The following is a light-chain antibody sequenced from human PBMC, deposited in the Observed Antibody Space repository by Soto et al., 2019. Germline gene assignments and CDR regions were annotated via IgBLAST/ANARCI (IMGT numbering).Light chain of an antibody. CDR3: MQALQTPGT. Sequence: DLVMTQSPLSLPVTPGEPASISCRSSQSLLHSNGYNYLDWYLQKPGQSPQLLIYLGSNRASGVPDRVSGSGSGTDFTLKSSRVEAEDVGVYYCMQALQTPGTCGQGTKVEIK. J-gene: IGKJ1*01. V-gene: IGKV2-28*01. CDR2: LGS. CDR1: QSLLHSNGYNY.